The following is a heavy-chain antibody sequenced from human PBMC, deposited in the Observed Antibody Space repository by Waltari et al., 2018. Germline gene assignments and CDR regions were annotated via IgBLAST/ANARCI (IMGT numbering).Heavy chain of an antibody. CDR3: ARDWAAVADYYFDY. V-gene: IGHV4-4*07. CDR1: GGSISSYY. CDR2: IYSSGST. J-gene: IGHJ4*02. Sequence: QVQLQESGPGLAQPSETLSLTCTVSGGSISSYYWSWIRQPAGKGLEWIGRIYSSGSTNYNPSLRSRVTMSVDTSKNQFSLKLNSVTAADTAVYYCARDWAAVADYYFDYWGQGTLVTVSS. D-gene: IGHD6-19*01.